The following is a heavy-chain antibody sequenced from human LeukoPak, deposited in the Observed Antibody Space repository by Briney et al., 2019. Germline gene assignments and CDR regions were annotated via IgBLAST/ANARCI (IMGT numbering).Heavy chain of an antibody. CDR3: AKVSTSCYIGCSFDN. CDR2: ISASGDYT. Sequence: PGGSLRLSCAASGFTFSSYVMSWVRQAPGKGLEWVSAISASGDYTYYADSVKGRFTMSRDNSKNTLSLQMNSLRAEDTAIYYCAKVSTSCYIGCSFDNWGQGTLVTVSS. V-gene: IGHV3-23*01. J-gene: IGHJ4*02. CDR1: GFTFSSYV. D-gene: IGHD2-2*02.